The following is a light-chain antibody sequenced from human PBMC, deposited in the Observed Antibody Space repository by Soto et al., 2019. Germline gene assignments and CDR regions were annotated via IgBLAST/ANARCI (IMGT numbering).Light chain of an antibody. CDR3: QSYDSSLSGSDV. V-gene: IGLV1-40*01. J-gene: IGLJ1*01. Sequence: QSVLTQPPSVSGSPGQRVTISCTGSSSNIGAGYDVHWYQQRPGTAPKLLIYGNSNRPSGVPDRFSGSKSGTSASLSITGLQAEDEADYSCQSYDSSLSGSDVFGTGTKLTVL. CDR1: SSNIGAGYD. CDR2: GNS.